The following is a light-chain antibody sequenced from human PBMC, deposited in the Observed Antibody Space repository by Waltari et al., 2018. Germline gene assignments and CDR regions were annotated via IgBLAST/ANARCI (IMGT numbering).Light chain of an antibody. CDR3: QQYGSSIMYT. CDR1: QSLTKKY. J-gene: IGKJ2*01. CDR2: GAY. V-gene: IGKV3-20*01. Sequence: VWTQSPGTLSLSPGETATLSCRAVQSLTKKYLAWYQQKPGQAPRLLIYGAYSRAAGIPDRFSGSGSGTDFTLTISRLEPEDSAVYYCQQYGSSIMYTFGQGTKLEIK.